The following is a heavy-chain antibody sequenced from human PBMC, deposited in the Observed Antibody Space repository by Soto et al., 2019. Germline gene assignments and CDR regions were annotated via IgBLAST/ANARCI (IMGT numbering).Heavy chain of an antibody. CDR1: GGAISSSSYF. CDR3: ARGGGYYGALFDF. V-gene: IGHV4-39*01. J-gene: IGHJ4*02. D-gene: IGHD4-17*01. CDR2: ILYSGTT. Sequence: QLQLQESGPGLLRPSETLSLTCNVSGGAISSSSYFWAWVRQRPGKTLEWIGHILYSGTTHYNESLKSRVTIPVDTSKNQFALRLNSVTPADTAVYYCARGGGYYGALFDFWGQGTLFPVSS.